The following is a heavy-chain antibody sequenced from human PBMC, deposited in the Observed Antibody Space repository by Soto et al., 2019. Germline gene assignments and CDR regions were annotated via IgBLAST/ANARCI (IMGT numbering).Heavy chain of an antibody. CDR2: IYYRGST. J-gene: IGHJ4*02. CDR3: ARRYGYSFDY. Sequence: ASGTLSLTCTVSCGAISSYYWSWIRQPPGKGLEWIGYIYYRGSTNYNPSLKSRVTISADTSKNQFSLKLTSVTAADTAVYYCARRYGYSFDYWGQGTLVTVSS. D-gene: IGHD1-1*01. CDR1: CGAISSYY. V-gene: IGHV4-59*08.